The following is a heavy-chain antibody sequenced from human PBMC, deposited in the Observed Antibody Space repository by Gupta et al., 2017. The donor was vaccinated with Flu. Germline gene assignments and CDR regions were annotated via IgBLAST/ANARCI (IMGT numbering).Heavy chain of an antibody. Sequence: QVQLQQWGAGLLKPSETLSLTCAVYGGSFSGYYWSWIRQPPGKGLEWIGEINHSGSTNYNPSLKSRVTISVDTSKNQFSLKLSSVTAADTAVYYCASSIPIVVPAARGGMDVWGQGTTVTVSS. CDR3: ASSIPIVVPAARGGMDV. CDR2: INHSGST. V-gene: IGHV4-34*01. CDR1: GGSFSGYY. J-gene: IGHJ6*02. D-gene: IGHD2-2*01.